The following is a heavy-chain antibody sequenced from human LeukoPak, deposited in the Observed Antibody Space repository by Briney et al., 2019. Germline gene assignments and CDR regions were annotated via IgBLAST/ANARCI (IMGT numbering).Heavy chain of an antibody. V-gene: IGHV1-2*04. CDR1: GYTFTDYY. D-gene: IGHD3-3*01. Sequence: RASVKVSCKASGYTFTDYYIQWVRQAPGQGPEWMGWINLNNGFTNYAQKFQAWVTMTRDTSITTVYMELRRLRPDDTAIYYCARDRRDSSGYYWHAFDIWGQGTTVTVSS. J-gene: IGHJ3*02. CDR2: INLNNGFT. CDR3: ARDRRDSSGYYWHAFDI.